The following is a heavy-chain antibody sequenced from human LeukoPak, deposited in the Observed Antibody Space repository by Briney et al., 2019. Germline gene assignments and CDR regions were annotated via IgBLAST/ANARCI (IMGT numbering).Heavy chain of an antibody. CDR1: GFTFSSYE. CDR3: ASTVYDSGVLSLDY. Sequence: GGSLRLSCAASGFTFSSYEMNWVRQAPGKGLEWVSYISSSGSTIYYADSVKGRFTISRDNAKNSLYLQMNSLRAEDTAVYYCASTVYDSGVLSLDYWGQGTLVTVSS. CDR2: ISSSGSTI. V-gene: IGHV3-48*03. J-gene: IGHJ4*02. D-gene: IGHD3-16*01.